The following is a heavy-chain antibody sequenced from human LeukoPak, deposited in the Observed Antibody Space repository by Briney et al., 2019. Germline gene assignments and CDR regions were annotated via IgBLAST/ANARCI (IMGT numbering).Heavy chain of an antibody. CDR3: ATGGWYLAY. CDR2: IKEDGSEK. J-gene: IGHJ4*02. V-gene: IGHV3-7*01. D-gene: IGHD6-19*01. Sequence: GGSLRLSCAASGYAFGSYWMSWVRQAPGKGLEWVANIKEDGSEKYYLDSVKGRISISRDNAKNSLYLQINSLKVEDRAVYYCATGGWYLAYWGQGTLVTVSS. CDR1: GYAFGSYW.